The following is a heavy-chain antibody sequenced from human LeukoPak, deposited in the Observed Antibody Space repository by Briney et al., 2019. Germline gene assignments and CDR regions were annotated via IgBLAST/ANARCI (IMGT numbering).Heavy chain of an antibody. CDR3: AKDKTSGIAGPFDS. Sequence: GGSLRLSCAASGFTFDDYAMHWVRQAPGKGLEWVSGVNWNGGRVGYADSVKGRFTISRDNAKNSLYLQMNSLRIEDTALYYCAKDKTSGIAGPFDSWGQGTLVTVSS. CDR1: GFTFDDYA. D-gene: IGHD6-13*01. CDR2: VNWNGGRV. J-gene: IGHJ5*01. V-gene: IGHV3-9*01.